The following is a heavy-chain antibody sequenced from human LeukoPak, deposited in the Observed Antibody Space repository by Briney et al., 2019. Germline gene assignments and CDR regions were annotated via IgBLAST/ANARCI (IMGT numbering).Heavy chain of an antibody. V-gene: IGHV3-30*02. CDR1: GLTFSTFG. Sequence: GGSLRLSCAASGLTFSTFGMLWVRQAPGKGLEWVAFIRFDGSNRYYAESLKGRFTIYRDNSKNTLYLQMNSLRAEDTARYFCAKGGYYFDYWGQGALVIVSS. CDR2: IRFDGSNR. CDR3: AKGGYYFDY. J-gene: IGHJ4*02.